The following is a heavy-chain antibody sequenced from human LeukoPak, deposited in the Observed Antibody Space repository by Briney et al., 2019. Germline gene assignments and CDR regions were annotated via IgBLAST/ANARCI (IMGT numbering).Heavy chain of an antibody. V-gene: IGHV3-30-3*02. D-gene: IGHD1-1*01. CDR1: GFTFSSYA. J-gene: IGHJ4*02. Sequence: GGSLRLSCAASGFTFSSYAMHWVRQAPGKGLEWVAVISYDGSNKYYADSVKGRFTISRDNSKNTLYLQMNSLRAEDTAVYYCAKDLSPGTYDYWGQGTLVTVSS. CDR3: AKDLSPGTYDY. CDR2: ISYDGSNK.